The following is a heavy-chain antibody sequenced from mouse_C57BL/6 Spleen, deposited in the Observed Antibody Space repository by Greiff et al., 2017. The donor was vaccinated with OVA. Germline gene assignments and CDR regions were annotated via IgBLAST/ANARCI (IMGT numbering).Heavy chain of an antibody. D-gene: IGHD2-1*01. V-gene: IGHV1-69*01. J-gene: IGHJ3*01. Sequence: QVQLQQPGAELVMPGASVKLSCKASGYTFTSYWMHWVKQRPGQGLEWIGEIDPSDSYTNYNQKFKGKSTLTVDKSSSTAYMQLSSLTSEDSAVYYCARSGAYGNWFAYWGQGTLVTVSA. CDR3: ARSGAYGNWFAY. CDR1: GYTFTSYW. CDR2: IDPSDSYT.